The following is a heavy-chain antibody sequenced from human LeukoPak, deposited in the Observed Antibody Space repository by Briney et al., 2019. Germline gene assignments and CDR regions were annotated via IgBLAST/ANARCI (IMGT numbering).Heavy chain of an antibody. CDR1: GYSISSGYY. CDR2: IYHSGTT. J-gene: IGHJ3*02. D-gene: IGHD3-10*01. CDR3: AKSGFGAFDI. Sequence: SETLSLTCSVFGYSISSGYYWGWIRQPPGKGLEWIGSIYHSGTTDYNPSLKSRVTISVDTSKNQFSLKLSSVTAADTAVYYCAKSGFGAFDIWGHGTMVTVSS. V-gene: IGHV4-38-2*02.